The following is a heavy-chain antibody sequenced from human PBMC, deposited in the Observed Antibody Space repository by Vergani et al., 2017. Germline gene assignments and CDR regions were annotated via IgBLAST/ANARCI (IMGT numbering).Heavy chain of an antibody. CDR3: ARWSGAAGNWFDP. CDR2: IYYSGST. J-gene: IGHJ5*02. Sequence: QAQLQESGPGLVKPSETLSLTCTVSGGSISSYYWSWIRQPPGKGLEWIGYIYYSGSTNYNPSLKSRVTISVDTSKNQFSLKLSSVTAADTAVYYCARWSGAAGNWFDPWGQGTLVTVSS. V-gene: IGHV4-59*01. CDR1: GGSISSYY. D-gene: IGHD3-3*01.